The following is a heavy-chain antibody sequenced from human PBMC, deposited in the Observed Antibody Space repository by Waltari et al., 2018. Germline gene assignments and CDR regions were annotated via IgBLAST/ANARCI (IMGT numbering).Heavy chain of an antibody. CDR3: ARGSRTWQRPYYYYGMDV. Sequence: QVQLVQSGAEVKKHGASVKVSRKASGYTFTGYYMHWVGKAPGQGLEWMGRINPNSGGTNYAQKFQGRVTMTRDTSISTAYMELSRLRSDDTAVYYCARGSRTWQRPYYYYGMDVWGQGTTVTVSS. CDR1: GYTFTGYY. J-gene: IGHJ6*02. CDR2: INPNSGGT. V-gene: IGHV1-2*06. D-gene: IGHD5-12*01.